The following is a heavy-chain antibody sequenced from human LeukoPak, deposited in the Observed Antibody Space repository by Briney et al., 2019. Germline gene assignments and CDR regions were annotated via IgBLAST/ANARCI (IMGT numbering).Heavy chain of an antibody. D-gene: IGHD3-3*01. Sequence: SETLSLTCTVSGGSISSGGYYWSWIRQPPGKGLEWIGNIYYSGSTYYNPSLKSRVTISVDTSKSQFSLKLSSVTAADTAIYYCARVSLKIFGVVIPYFDYWGQGTLVTVSS. CDR1: GGSISSGGYY. CDR3: ARVSLKIFGVVIPYFDY. J-gene: IGHJ4*02. CDR2: IYYSGST. V-gene: IGHV4-30-4*08.